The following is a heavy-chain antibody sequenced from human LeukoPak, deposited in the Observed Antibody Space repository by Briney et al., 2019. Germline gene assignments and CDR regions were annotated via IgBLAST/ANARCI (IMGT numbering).Heavy chain of an antibody. Sequence: GGSLRLSCVGSGLTFSNYWMYWVRQGPGKGLVWISRFSKDGSSTNYADSVKGRFTISRDNAKNTLYLQMNSLRAEDTAIYYCATYNWESKADYWGQGTLVTVSS. CDR3: ATYNWESKADY. J-gene: IGHJ4*02. CDR2: FSKDGSST. V-gene: IGHV3-74*01. D-gene: IGHD1-20*01. CDR1: GLTFSNYW.